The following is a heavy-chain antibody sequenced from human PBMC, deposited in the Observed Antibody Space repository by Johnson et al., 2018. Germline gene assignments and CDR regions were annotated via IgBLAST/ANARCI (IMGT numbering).Heavy chain of an antibody. D-gene: IGHD6-19*01. J-gene: IGHJ6*02. V-gene: IGHV3-23*04. CDR3: AKRLTDPHCGMDV. CDR2: ISGNGAGT. CDR1: GFTFTNYA. Sequence: VQLVESGGGMVQPGGSLRLSCVASGFTFTNYAMRWVRQAPGKGLEWVSAISGNGAGTHYTDSVQGRFTISRDNSKNTLYLQMNSLRVEDTATYYCAKRLTDPHCGMDVWGHGTTVTVS.